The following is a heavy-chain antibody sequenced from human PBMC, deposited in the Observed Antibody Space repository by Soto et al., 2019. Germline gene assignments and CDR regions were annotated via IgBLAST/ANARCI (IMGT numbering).Heavy chain of an antibody. CDR1: GFTVTSNY. V-gene: IGHV3-53*01. Sequence: PGGSLRLSCAASGFTVTSNYMSWVRQAAGRGLEWVSVIYAGSITFYADSVKGRFTISRDSSKNSLYLEMNSLRAEDTAVYYCARIPYHNSGTIFDHWGQGTLVTVSS. J-gene: IGHJ4*02. CDR3: ARIPYHNSGTIFDH. CDR2: IYAGSIT. D-gene: IGHD6-19*01.